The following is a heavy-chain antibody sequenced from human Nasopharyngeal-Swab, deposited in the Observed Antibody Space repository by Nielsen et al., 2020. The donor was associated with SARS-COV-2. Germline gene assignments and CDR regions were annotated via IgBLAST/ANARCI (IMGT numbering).Heavy chain of an antibody. J-gene: IGHJ3*02. D-gene: IGHD3-10*01. CDR3: ARPGVWFGELKNDAFDI. CDR2: IYHSGST. V-gene: IGHV4-38-2*01. Sequence: WIRQPPGKGLEWIGSIYHSGSTYYNPSLKSRVTISVDTPKNQFSLKLSSVTAADTAVYYCARPGVWFGELKNDAFDIWGQGTMVTVSS.